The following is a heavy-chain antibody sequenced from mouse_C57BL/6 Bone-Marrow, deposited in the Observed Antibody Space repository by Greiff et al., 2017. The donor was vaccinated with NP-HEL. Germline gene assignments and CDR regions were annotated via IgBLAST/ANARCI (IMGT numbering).Heavy chain of an antibody. J-gene: IGHJ3*01. CDR3: ARGQLRLLTWFAY. CDR1: GYTFTSYW. Sequence: VQLQQPGAELVKPGASVKMSCKASGYTFTSYWITWVKQRPGQGLEWIGDIYPGSGSTNYNEKLKSKATLTVDTSSSTAYMQLSSLTSEDSAVYYCARGQLRLLTWFAYWGQGTLVTVSA. D-gene: IGHD3-2*02. V-gene: IGHV1-55*01. CDR2: IYPGSGST.